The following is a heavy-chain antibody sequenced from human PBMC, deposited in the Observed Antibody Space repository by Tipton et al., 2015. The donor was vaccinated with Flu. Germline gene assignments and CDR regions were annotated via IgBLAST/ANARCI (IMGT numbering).Heavy chain of an antibody. CDR1: GFTFDDYA. CDR2: IWYDGSNI. CDR3: ARDEGVVNYYFGMDV. Sequence: SLRLSCAASGFTFDDYAMHWVRQAPGKGLEWVAVIWYDGSNIHYADSVKGRFTISRDNSKNTLYLQMNGLRAEDTAVYYCARDEGVVNYYFGMDVWGQGTTVTVSS. J-gene: IGHJ6*01. V-gene: IGHV3-33*08.